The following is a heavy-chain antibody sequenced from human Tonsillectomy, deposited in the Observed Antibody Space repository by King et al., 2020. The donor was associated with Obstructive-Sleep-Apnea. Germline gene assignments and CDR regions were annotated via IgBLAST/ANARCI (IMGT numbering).Heavy chain of an antibody. J-gene: IGHJ4*02. Sequence: VQLVESGGDLVKPGGSLRLSCAASGFTFSYAWMSWVRQAPGKGLEWVGRIKSKTNGGTTDYAAPVKGRFTISRDDSKNTLHLQMNSPKIEDTAIYYCSTEDDWGQGTLVTVSS. V-gene: IGHV3-15*01. CDR2: IKSKTNGGTT. CDR1: GFTFSYAW. CDR3: STEDD.